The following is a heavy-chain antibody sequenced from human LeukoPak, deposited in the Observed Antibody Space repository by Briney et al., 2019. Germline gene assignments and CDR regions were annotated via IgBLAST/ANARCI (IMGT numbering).Heavy chain of an antibody. CDR2: IYYSGST. J-gene: IGHJ5*02. V-gene: IGHV4-59*01. CDR1: GGSLSSYY. Sequence: PSETLSLTCTVSGGSLSSYYWSWIRQPPGKGLEWIGYIYYSGSTNYNPSLKSRVTISVDTSKNQFSLKLSSVTAADTAVYYCARSLRYFAQFDPWGQGTLVTVSS. CDR3: ARSLRYFAQFDP. D-gene: IGHD3-9*01.